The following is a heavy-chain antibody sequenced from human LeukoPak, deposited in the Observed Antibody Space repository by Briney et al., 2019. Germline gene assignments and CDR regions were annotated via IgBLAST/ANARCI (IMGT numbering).Heavy chain of an antibody. CDR1: GYTLTELS. D-gene: IGHD4-17*01. J-gene: IGHJ4*02. Sequence: ASVKVSCKVSGYTLTELSMHWVRQAPGKGLEWMGGFDPEDGETIYAQKFQGRVTMTRNTSISTAYMELNSLRAEDTAVYYCARDAPKDDYGDSGTLDYWGQGTLVTVSS. V-gene: IGHV1-24*01. CDR2: FDPEDGET. CDR3: ARDAPKDDYGDSGTLDY.